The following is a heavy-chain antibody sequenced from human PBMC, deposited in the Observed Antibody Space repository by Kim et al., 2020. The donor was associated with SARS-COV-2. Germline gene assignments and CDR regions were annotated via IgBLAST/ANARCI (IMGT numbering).Heavy chain of an antibody. V-gene: IGHV1-18*01. Sequence: ASVKVSCKASSYTFTNYAITWVRQAPGQGLEWMGWISTSTGNTHYAQKFQGRVTMTTDTSTSTAYMELRSLGSDDTAVYYCVRGSSGSGSYHLFYYMDVWGKGTTVTVSS. D-gene: IGHD3-10*01. CDR1: SYTFTNYA. J-gene: IGHJ6*03. CDR2: ISTSTGNT. CDR3: VRGSSGSGSYHLFYYMDV.